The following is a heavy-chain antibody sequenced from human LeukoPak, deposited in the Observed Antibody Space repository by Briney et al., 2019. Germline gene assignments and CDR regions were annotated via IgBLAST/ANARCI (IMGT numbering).Heavy chain of an antibody. Sequence: SETLSLTCTVSGGSISSSSSYYWGWIRQPPGKGLEWIGYIYYSGSTNYNPSLKSRVTISVDTSKNQFSLKLSSVTAADTAVYYCARHVVVVAATHWFDPWGQGTLVTVSS. CDR2: IYYSGST. J-gene: IGHJ5*02. CDR1: GGSISSSSSYY. D-gene: IGHD2-15*01. CDR3: ARHVVVVAATHWFDP. V-gene: IGHV4-61*05.